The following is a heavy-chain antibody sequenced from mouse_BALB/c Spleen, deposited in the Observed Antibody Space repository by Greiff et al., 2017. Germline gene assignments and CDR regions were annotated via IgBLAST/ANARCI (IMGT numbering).Heavy chain of an antibody. CDR3: ARGITTVVATKDY. CDR1: GYAFSSYW. Sequence: VKLMESGAELVRPGSSVKISCKASGYAFSSYWMNWVKQRPGQGLEWIGQIYPGDGDTNYNGKFKGKATLTTDKSSSTAYMQLSSLTSEDSAVYFCARGITTVVATKDYWGQGTSVTVSS. D-gene: IGHD1-1*01. V-gene: IGHV1-80*01. J-gene: IGHJ4*01. CDR2: IYPGDGDT.